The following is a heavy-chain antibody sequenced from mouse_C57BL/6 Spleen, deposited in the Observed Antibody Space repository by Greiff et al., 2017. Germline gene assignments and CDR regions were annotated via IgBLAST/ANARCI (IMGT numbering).Heavy chain of an antibody. CDR1: GYTFTSYG. D-gene: IGHD1-1*01. CDR2: IYPRSGNT. J-gene: IGHJ3*01. V-gene: IGHV1-81*01. Sequence: VQRVESGAELARPGASVKLSCKASGYTFTSYGISWVKQRTGQGLEWIGEIYPRSGNTYYNEKFKGKATLTADKSSSTAYMELRSLTSEDSAVYFWARSEYYGSSYPPFAYWGQGTLVTVSA. CDR3: ARSEYYGSSYPPFAY.